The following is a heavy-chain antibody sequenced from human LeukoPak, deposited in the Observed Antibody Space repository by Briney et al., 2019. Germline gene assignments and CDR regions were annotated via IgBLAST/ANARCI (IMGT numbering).Heavy chain of an antibody. CDR2: IYYSGST. V-gene: IGHV4-59*12. CDR1: GGSISSYY. Sequence: SETLSLTCTVSGGSISSYYWSWIRQPPGKGLEWIGYIYYSGSTNYNPSLKSRLSISIDTSKNQFSLKLMSVTAADTAVYYCARDSGTTGEVKFDPWGQGTLVTVSS. CDR3: ARDSGTTGEVKFDP. J-gene: IGHJ5*02. D-gene: IGHD3-10*01.